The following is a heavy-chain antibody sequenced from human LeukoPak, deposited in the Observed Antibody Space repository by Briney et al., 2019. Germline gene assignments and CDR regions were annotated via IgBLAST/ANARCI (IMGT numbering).Heavy chain of an antibody. CDR1: GFTFSSYE. CDR3: ARGSSGWSLLDY. CDR2: MSSSGSLI. D-gene: IGHD6-19*01. Sequence: GGSLRLSCAASGFTFSSYEMNWVRQAPGKGLEWVSFMSSSGSLIYYADSVKGRFTISRDNAKNSLYLQMNSPRAEDTAVYYCARGSSGWSLLDYWGQGTLVTVSS. V-gene: IGHV3-48*03. J-gene: IGHJ4*02.